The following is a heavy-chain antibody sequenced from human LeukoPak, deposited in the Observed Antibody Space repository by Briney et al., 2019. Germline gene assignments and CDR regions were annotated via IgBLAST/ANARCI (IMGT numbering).Heavy chain of an antibody. CDR2: ISWNSGSI. CDR1: GFTFDDYA. V-gene: IGHV3-9*01. CDR3: AKNGSGGNRGFDY. Sequence: GGSLRLSCAASGFTFDDYAMQWVRQAPGKGLEWVSGISWNSGSIGYADSVKGRFTISRDNAKNSLYLQMNSLRAEDTALYYCAKNGSGGNRGFDYWGQGTLVTVSS. D-gene: IGHD4-23*01. J-gene: IGHJ4*02.